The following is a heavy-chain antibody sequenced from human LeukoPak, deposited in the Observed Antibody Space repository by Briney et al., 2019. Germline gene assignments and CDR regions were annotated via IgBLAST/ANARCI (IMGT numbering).Heavy chain of an antibody. CDR3: ARDLTSGRKSFDY. V-gene: IGHV3-21*01. J-gene: IGHJ4*02. D-gene: IGHD6-19*01. CDR2: ISSSSNYI. CDR1: GFTFSSYS. Sequence: GGPLRLSCVGSGFTFSSYSMTWVRQAPGKGLEWVPYISSSSNYIYYADAVKGRFTISRDNAKNSLYLQMDSLRAEDTAVYFCARDLTSGRKSFDYWGQGTVVAVSP.